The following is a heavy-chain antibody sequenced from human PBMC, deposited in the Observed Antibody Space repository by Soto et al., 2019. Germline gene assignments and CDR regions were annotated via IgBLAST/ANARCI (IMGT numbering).Heavy chain of an antibody. V-gene: IGHV3-33*01. Sequence: QVQLVESGGGVVQPGRSLRLSCAASGFTFSSYGMHWVRQAPGKGLEWVAVIWYDGSNKYYADSVKGRFTISRDNSKNTQDLQMTSLRAEDTAVYYCARDVVVPAAATLDYWGQGTLVTVSS. J-gene: IGHJ4*02. D-gene: IGHD2-2*01. CDR3: ARDVVVPAAATLDY. CDR2: IWYDGSNK. CDR1: GFTFSSYG.